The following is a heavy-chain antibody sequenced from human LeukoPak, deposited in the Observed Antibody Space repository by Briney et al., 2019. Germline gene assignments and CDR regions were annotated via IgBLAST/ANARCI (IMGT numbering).Heavy chain of an antibody. J-gene: IGHJ6*02. CDR3: ARGGARLYGMDV. Sequence: PSETLSLTCTVSPGSISGYYWSWIRQPPGKGLEWIGYINYSGSTNYNPSLKSRVTISVDTSKNQFSLKLSSVTAADTAVYYCARGGARLYGMDVWGQGTTVTVSS. D-gene: IGHD4/OR15-4a*01. CDR2: INYSGST. V-gene: IGHV4-59*08. CDR1: PGSISGYY.